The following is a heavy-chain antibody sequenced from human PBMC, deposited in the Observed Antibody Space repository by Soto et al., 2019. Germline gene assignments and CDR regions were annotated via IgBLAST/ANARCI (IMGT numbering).Heavy chain of an antibody. J-gene: IGHJ4*02. V-gene: IGHV3-53*01. CDR1: GFTISSNY. CDR2: IYSGGST. CDR3: ARAQQWLADY. Sequence: GGSLRLSCAASGFTISSNYMSWVRQAPGKGLEWVSVIYSGGSTYYADSVKGRFTISRDNSKNTLYLQMNSLRAEDTAVYYCARAQQWLADYWVQGTLVTVSS. D-gene: IGHD6-19*01.